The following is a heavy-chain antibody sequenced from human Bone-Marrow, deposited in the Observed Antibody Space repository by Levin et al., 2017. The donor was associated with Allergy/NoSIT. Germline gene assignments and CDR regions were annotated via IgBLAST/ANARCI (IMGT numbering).Heavy chain of an antibody. J-gene: IGHJ4*02. Sequence: PSETLSLTCADSGGSFNGYYWSWIRQPPGKGLEWIGEINHSRSTDYNPSLKSRVTISVDSSKKQVSLKLISVTAADTAVYYCARSATGLQHAFWGQGTLVTVSS. V-gene: IGHV4-34*01. D-gene: IGHD4-11*01. CDR3: ARSATGLQHAF. CDR2: INHSRST. CDR1: GGSFNGYY.